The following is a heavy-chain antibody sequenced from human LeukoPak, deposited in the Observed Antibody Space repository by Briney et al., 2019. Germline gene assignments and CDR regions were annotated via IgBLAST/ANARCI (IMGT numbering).Heavy chain of an antibody. CDR3: ARDRTIVGAAYDMDV. CDR2: IVPILGLT. Sequence: SVKVSCKASGGTFSTYAINWVRQAPGQGLEWMGGIVPILGLTDYAQTFQGRVTITADKSTSTAYMELSSLRSEDTAVFYCARDRTIVGAAYDMDVWGQGTTVIVSS. D-gene: IGHD1-26*01. J-gene: IGHJ6*02. CDR1: GGTFSTYA. V-gene: IGHV1-69*10.